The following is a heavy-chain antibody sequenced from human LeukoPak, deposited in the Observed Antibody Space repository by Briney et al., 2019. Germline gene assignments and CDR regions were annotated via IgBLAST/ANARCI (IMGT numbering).Heavy chain of an antibody. CDR1: GGTFSTYA. CDR3: ARAGYSYGDAFDY. D-gene: IGHD5-18*01. CDR2: INPIFGTA. J-gene: IGHJ4*02. V-gene: IGHV1-69*01. Sequence: ASVKVSCKTSGGTFSTYAIDWVRQAPGQGLEWMGGINPIFGTANYAQKFQGRVTITADESTSIAYMELSSLRSEDTAVYHCARAGYSYGDAFDYWGQGTLVTVSS.